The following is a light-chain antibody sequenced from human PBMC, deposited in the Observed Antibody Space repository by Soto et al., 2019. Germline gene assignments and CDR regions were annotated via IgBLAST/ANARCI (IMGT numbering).Light chain of an antibody. Sequence: QSVLTQPPSVSGAPGQRVTISCTGSSSNIGAGYDAQWYQQLPGTAPKLLIYGNNNRPSGVPDRFSVSKSGTSASLAITGLQAEDDADYYGQSYDTRLSGSIIFGGGTKLTVL. CDR2: GNN. J-gene: IGLJ2*01. CDR3: QSYDTRLSGSII. V-gene: IGLV1-40*01. CDR1: SSNIGAGYD.